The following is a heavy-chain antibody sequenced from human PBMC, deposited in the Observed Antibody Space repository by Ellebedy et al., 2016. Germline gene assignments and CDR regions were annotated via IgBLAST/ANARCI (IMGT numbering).Heavy chain of an antibody. V-gene: IGHV3-23*01. Sequence: GESLKIPXALSGFPFSSYALSWVRQAPGKGLEWVSTFSSSCGSTYYADSVKGRFTISRDIPKNNLDLQMNSLRADDTAVYYCAKGEDFWLGRNEYFQHWGQGTLVTVSS. J-gene: IGHJ1*01. D-gene: IGHD3-3*01. CDR2: FSSSCGST. CDR3: AKGEDFWLGRNEYFQH. CDR1: GFPFSSYA.